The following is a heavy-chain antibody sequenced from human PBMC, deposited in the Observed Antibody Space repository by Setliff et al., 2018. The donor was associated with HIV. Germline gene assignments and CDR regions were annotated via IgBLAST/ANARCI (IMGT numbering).Heavy chain of an antibody. Sequence: ASVKVSCKASGYTFTSYDINWVRQATGQGLEWMGWMNPNSGITGYAQKFQGRVTMTRNTSISTAYMERSSLRSEDTAVYYCARGEIMVRGVIGGYFDYWGQGTLVTVS. CDR3: ARGEIMVRGVIGGYFDY. V-gene: IGHV1-8*01. D-gene: IGHD3-10*01. CDR2: MNPNSGIT. J-gene: IGHJ4*02. CDR1: GYTFTSYD.